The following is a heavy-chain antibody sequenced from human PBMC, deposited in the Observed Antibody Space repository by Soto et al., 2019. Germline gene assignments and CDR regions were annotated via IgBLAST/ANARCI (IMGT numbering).Heavy chain of an antibody. CDR3: ARGYRVEGAYGARAFFDY. Sequence: EVQLVESGGDLVQPGRSLRLSCAASGFLVSSNYMSWVRQAPGKGLEWVSVIYSGSNTHYADSVKGRFTISRDNSKNTLYLQINSLRAEDTAVYFCARGYRVEGAYGARAFFDYWGQGTLVTVSS. D-gene: IGHD1-26*01. CDR2: IYSGSNT. CDR1: GFLVSSNY. V-gene: IGHV3-66*01. J-gene: IGHJ4*02.